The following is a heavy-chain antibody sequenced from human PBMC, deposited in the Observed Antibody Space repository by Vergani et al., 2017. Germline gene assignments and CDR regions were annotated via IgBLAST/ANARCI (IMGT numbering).Heavy chain of an antibody. CDR3: ATSGVWFGESMDV. CDR2: IGGSGGST. J-gene: IGHJ6*02. CDR1: GFTFSSYA. Sequence: EVQLLESGGGLVQPGGSLRLSCAASGFTFSSYAMSWVRQAPGKGLEWVSAIGGSGGSTYYADSVKGRFTISRDNSKNTLYLQMNSLRAEDTAVYYCATSGVWFGESMDVWGQGTTVTVSS. D-gene: IGHD3-10*01. V-gene: IGHV3-23*01.